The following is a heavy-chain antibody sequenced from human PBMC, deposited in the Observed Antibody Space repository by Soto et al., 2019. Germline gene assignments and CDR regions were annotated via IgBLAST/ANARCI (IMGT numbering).Heavy chain of an antibody. V-gene: IGHV5-51*01. CDR3: ARQLSHICDS. CDR2: IKPGTSDI. J-gene: IGHJ4*02. CDR1: GYKFGSAW. Sequence: GESLKISCKGVGYKFGSAWIGWVRQMPGKGLEWMGIIKPGTSDIRYSPSCRGHVTISADEAVSTAYLQWTSLKASDTAMYYCARQLSHICDSWGQGTLVTVSS. D-gene: IGHD3-3*02.